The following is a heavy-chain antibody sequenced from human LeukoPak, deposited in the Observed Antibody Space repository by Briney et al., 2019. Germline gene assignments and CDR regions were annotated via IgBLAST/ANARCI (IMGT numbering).Heavy chain of an antibody. CDR2: INPNSGGT. Sequence: ASVKVSCKASGYTFTGYYMHWVRQAPGQGLEWMGWINPNSGGTNYAQKFQGRVTMTRDTSISTAYMELSRLRSDDTAVYYCASSLYYGSEDAFDIWGQGTMVTVSS. J-gene: IGHJ3*02. CDR3: ASSLYYGSEDAFDI. D-gene: IGHD3-10*01. V-gene: IGHV1-2*02. CDR1: GYTFTGYY.